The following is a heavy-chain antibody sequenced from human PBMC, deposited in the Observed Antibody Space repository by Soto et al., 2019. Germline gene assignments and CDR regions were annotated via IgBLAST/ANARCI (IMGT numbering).Heavy chain of an antibody. Sequence: DSVKVYFKASGYPFTSYAMNWVRQAPGQGLEWTGWINTNTGNPTYAHGFTGRFVFSLDTSVSTAYLQICSLKAEDTAVYYCARGLSWEYYDFWSGYDTAAFDVWGQGTMVTVSS. J-gene: IGHJ3*01. V-gene: IGHV7-4-1*01. CDR3: ARGLSWEYYDFWSGYDTAAFDV. D-gene: IGHD3-3*01. CDR1: GYPFTSYA. CDR2: INTNTGNP.